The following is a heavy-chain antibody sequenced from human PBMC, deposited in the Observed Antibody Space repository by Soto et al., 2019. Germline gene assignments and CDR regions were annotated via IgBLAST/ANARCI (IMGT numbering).Heavy chain of an antibody. J-gene: IGHJ6*02. CDR2: ISYDGSNK. CDR3: AKERRVYYDSSGYYYYYYYGMDV. CDR1: GFTFSSYG. Sequence: PVGSLRLSCAASGFTFSSYGMHWVRQAPGKGLEWVAVISYDGSNKYYADSVKGRFTISRDNSKNTLYLQMNSLRAEDTAVYYCAKERRVYYDSSGYYYYYYYGMDVWGQGTTVTVSS. D-gene: IGHD3-22*01. V-gene: IGHV3-30*18.